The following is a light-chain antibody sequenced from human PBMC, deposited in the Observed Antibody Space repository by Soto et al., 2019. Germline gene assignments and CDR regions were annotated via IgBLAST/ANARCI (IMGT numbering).Light chain of an antibody. Sequence: QSALTQPASVSGSPGQSITISCTGTSSDVGGYNYVSWYQHHPGKAPKLIIYDVSNRPSGVSIRFSGSKSDNTASLTISGLQLDDEADYHRSSYTTSMIRQIVFGTGTKVTVL. CDR2: DVS. CDR3: SSYTTSMIRQIV. CDR1: SSDVGGYNY. V-gene: IGLV2-14*03. J-gene: IGLJ1*01.